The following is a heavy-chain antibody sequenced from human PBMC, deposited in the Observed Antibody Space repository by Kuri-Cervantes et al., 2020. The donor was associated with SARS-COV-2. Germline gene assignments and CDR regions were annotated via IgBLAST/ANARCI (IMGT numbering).Heavy chain of an antibody. CDR2: INPSGGST. Sequence: ASVKVSCKASGYTFTSYYMHWVRQAPGQGLEWMGIINPSGGSTNYAQKFQGRVTMTRDTSISTAYMELRSLRSDDTAVYYCARDPLPVYSSPSGWSWFDPWGQGTLVTVSS. CDR1: GYTFTSYY. J-gene: IGHJ5*02. V-gene: IGHV1-46*01. CDR3: ARDPLPVYSSPSGWSWFDP. D-gene: IGHD6-13*01.